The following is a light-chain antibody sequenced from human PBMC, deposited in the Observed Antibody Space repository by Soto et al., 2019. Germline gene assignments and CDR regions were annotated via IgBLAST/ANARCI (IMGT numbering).Light chain of an antibody. CDR3: AAWDDSLSGVV. J-gene: IGLJ2*01. CDR2: RNN. CDR1: SYNIGSNY. Sequence: QSVLTQPPSASGTPGQRVTISCSGSSYNIGSNYVYWYQQLSGTAPKLLIYRNNQRPSGVPDRFSGSKSGTSASLAISGLRSEDDADYYCAAWDDSLSGVVFGGGTKLTVL. V-gene: IGLV1-47*01.